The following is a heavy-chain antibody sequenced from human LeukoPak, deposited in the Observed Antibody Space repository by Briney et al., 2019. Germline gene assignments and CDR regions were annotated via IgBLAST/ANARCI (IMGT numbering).Heavy chain of an antibody. Sequence: PGESLRLSCAASGFTFTSHWMTWVRQAPGKGLEWVANIKQDGSKKSYVDSVKGRFTISRDNAKNSLYLQMNSLRAEDTAIYYCTRVGYIDEGIDYWGQGTLVTVSS. CDR1: GFTFTSHW. V-gene: IGHV3-7*04. J-gene: IGHJ4*02. CDR2: IKQDGSKK. CDR3: TRVGYIDEGIDY. D-gene: IGHD5-24*01.